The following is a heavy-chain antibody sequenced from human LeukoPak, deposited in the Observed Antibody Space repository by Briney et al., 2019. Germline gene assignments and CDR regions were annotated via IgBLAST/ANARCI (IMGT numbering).Heavy chain of an antibody. D-gene: IGHD5-18*01. Sequence: GGSLRLSCAASGFTFSGSAMHWVRQASGKGLEWVGRIRSKANSYATAYAASVKGRFTISTDDSKNTAYQQMNSLKTEDTAVYYCTRSLGYGFDYWGQGTLVTVSS. CDR3: TRSLGYGFDY. CDR1: GFTFSGSA. J-gene: IGHJ4*02. V-gene: IGHV3-73*01. CDR2: IRSKANSYAT.